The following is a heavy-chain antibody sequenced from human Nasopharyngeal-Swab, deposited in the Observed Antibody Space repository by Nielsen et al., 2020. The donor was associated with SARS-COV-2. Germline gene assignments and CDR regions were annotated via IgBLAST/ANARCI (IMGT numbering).Heavy chain of an antibody. J-gene: IGHJ3*02. CDR1: GGYISSSSYY. CDR2: IYYSGST. D-gene: IGHD3-22*01. Sequence: SETLSLTCTVSGGYISSSSYYWSWIRQHPGKGLEWIGYIYYSGSTYYNPSLKSRVTISVDTSKNQFSLKLSSVTAADTAVYYCARARITMIVVVDAFDIWGQGTMVTVSS. CDR3: ARARITMIVVVDAFDI. V-gene: IGHV4-31*03.